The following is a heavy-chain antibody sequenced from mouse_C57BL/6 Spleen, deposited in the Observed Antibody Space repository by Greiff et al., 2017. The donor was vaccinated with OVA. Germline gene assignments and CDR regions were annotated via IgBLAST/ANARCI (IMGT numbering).Heavy chain of an antibody. D-gene: IGHD2-4*01. CDR2: IYPRDGST. CDR1: GYTFTSYD. Sequence: VQRVESGPELVKPGASVKLSCKASGYTFTSYDINWVKQRPGQGLEWIGWIYPRDGSTKYNEKFKGKATLTVDTSSSTAYMELHSLTSEDSAVYFCARSPYYDLDYWGQGTTLTVSS. V-gene: IGHV1-85*01. CDR3: ARSPYYDLDY. J-gene: IGHJ2*01.